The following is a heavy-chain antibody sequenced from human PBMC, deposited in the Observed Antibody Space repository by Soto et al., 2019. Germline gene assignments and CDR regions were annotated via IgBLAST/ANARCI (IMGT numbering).Heavy chain of an antibody. CDR1: GYSFTSYW. Sequence: GESRKISCKGSGYSFTSYWIGWVRQMPGKGLEWMGIIYPGDSDTRYSPSFQGQVTISADKSISTAYLQWSSLKASDTAMYYCARCGEAAAGRYYYYYYGMDVWGQGTTVTVSS. D-gene: IGHD6-13*01. CDR3: ARCGEAAAGRYYYYYYGMDV. CDR2: IYPGDSDT. J-gene: IGHJ6*02. V-gene: IGHV5-51*01.